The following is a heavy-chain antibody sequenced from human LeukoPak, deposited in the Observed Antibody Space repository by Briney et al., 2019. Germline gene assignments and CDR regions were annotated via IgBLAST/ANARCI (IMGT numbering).Heavy chain of an antibody. V-gene: IGHV4-34*01. CDR2: INHSGST. CDR1: GGSFSGYY. Sequence: PSETLSLTCAVYGGSFSGYYWSWIRQPPGKGLEWIGEINHSGSTNYNPSLKSRVTISVDTSKNQFSLKLSSATAADTAVYYCARESSGGSAFDIWGQGTMVTVSS. D-gene: IGHD6-19*01. J-gene: IGHJ3*02. CDR3: ARESSGGSAFDI.